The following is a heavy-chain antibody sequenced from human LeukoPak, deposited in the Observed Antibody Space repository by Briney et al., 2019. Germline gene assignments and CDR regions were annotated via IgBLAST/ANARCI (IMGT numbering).Heavy chain of an antibody. CDR3: ARGTRVVAAAGTGFDY. CDR2: INPNSGGT. Sequence: ASVKVSYKASGYTFTGYYMHWVRQAPGQGLEWMGWINPNSGGTNYAQKFQGRVTMTRDTSISTAYMGLSRLRSDDTAVYYCARGTRVVAAAGTGFDYWGQGTLVTVSS. J-gene: IGHJ4*02. V-gene: IGHV1-2*02. CDR1: GYTFTGYY. D-gene: IGHD6-13*01.